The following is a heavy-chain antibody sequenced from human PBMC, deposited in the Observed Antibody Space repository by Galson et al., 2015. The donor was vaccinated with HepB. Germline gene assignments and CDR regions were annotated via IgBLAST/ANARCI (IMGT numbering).Heavy chain of an antibody. D-gene: IGHD2-15*01. CDR1: GFTFTSYA. Sequence: SLKVSCTASGFTFTSYAMHWVRQAPGQRLEWMGWINAGNGNTKYSEKFQGRVTITRDTSESTAYMELSSLRSEDTAVYYCASRLSSGGNYYGMDVWGQGTTVTVSS. CDR2: INAGNGNT. V-gene: IGHV1-3*01. J-gene: IGHJ6*02. CDR3: ASRLSSGGNYYGMDV.